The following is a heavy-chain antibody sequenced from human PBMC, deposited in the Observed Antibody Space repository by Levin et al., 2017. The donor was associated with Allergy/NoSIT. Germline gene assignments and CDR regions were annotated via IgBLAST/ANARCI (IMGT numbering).Heavy chain of an antibody. CDR3: ARNGGTYDSSGYYSAVLSH. V-gene: IGHV3-30-3*01. D-gene: IGHD3-22*01. J-gene: IGHJ4*02. Sequence: GGSLRLSCAASGFTFSSYAMHWDRQAPGKGLEWVAVISYDGSNKYYADSVKGRFTISRDNSKNTLYLQMNSLRAEDTAVYYCARNGGTYDSSGYYSAVLSHWGQGTLVTVSS. CDR1: GFTFSSYA. CDR2: ISYDGSNK.